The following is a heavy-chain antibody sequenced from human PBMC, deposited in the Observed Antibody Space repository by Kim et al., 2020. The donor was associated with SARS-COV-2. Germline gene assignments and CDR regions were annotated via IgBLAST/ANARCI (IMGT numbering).Heavy chain of an antibody. Sequence: SVKVSCKASGGTFSSYAISWVRQAPGQGLEWMGGIIPIFGTANYAQKFQGRVTITADESTSTAYMELSSLRSEDTAVYYCARERIQLWLGARTYYYYGMDVWGQGTTVTDSS. CDR3: ARERIQLWLGARTYYYYGMDV. CDR2: IIPIFGTA. D-gene: IGHD5-18*01. J-gene: IGHJ6*02. CDR1: GGTFSSYA. V-gene: IGHV1-69*13.